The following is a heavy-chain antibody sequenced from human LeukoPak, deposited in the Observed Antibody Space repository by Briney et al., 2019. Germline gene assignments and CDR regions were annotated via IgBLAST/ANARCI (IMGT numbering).Heavy chain of an antibody. CDR1: GFTFSSYA. J-gene: IGHJ4*02. D-gene: IGHD3-3*01. V-gene: IGHV3-23*01. Sequence: GGSLRLSWAASGFTFSSYAMSWVRQAPGKGLEWVSAISGSGGSTYYADSVKGRFTISRDNSKNTLYLQMNSLRAEDTAVYYCAKPPGITIFGVVEDWGQGTLVTVSS. CDR3: AKPPGITIFGVVED. CDR2: ISGSGGST.